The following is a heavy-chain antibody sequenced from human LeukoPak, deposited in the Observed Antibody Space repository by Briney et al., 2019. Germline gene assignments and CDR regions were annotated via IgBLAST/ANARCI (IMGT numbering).Heavy chain of an antibody. J-gene: IGHJ6*03. CDR1: GGSISSSSYY. V-gene: IGHV4-39*07. CDR2: IYYSGST. CDR3: ARAEGGSWSHYYYYYMDV. D-gene: IGHD6-13*01. Sequence: SETLSLTCTVSGGSISSSSYYWGWIRQPPGKGLEWIGSIYYSGSTNYNPSLKSRVTISVDTSKNQFSLKLSSVTAADTAVYYCARAEGGSWSHYYYYYMDVWGKGTTVTVSS.